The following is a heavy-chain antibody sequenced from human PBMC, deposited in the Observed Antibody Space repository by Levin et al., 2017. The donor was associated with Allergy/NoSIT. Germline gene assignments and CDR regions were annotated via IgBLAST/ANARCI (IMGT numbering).Heavy chain of an antibody. CDR1: GGSFGGYF. CDR3: EVFSLRYGTCEM. V-gene: IGHV4-34*01. J-gene: IGHJ3*02. Sequence: SETLSLTCAVSGGSFGGYFWSWLRQPPGKGPEWIGEVSHGGFTTYNPSLKNRVAISVDASRNEFSLKLDHVTAADTAVYYCEVFSLRYGTCEMWGQGTMVTVSS. D-gene: IGHD4-17*01. CDR2: VSHGGFT.